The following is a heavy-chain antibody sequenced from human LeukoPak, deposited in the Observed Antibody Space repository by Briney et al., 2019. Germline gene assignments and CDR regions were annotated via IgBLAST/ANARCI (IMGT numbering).Heavy chain of an antibody. CDR3: ARDLDYDFWSGYYSLDY. CDR1: GFTFSSYA. V-gene: IGHV3-23*01. CDR2: ISGSGGST. D-gene: IGHD3-3*01. J-gene: IGHJ4*02. Sequence: GGSLRLSCAASGFTFSSYAMSWVRQAPGKGLEWVSAISGSGGSTYYADYVKGRFTISRDNAKNSLYLQMNSLRAEDTAVYYCARDLDYDFWSGYYSLDYWGQGTLVTVSS.